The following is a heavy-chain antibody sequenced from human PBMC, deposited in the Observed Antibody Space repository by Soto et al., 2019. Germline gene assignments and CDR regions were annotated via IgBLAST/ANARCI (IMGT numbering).Heavy chain of an antibody. CDR1: GGSMNGYQ. CDR3: ARAGNKSTRPMADY. J-gene: IGHJ4*02. CDR2: ISYSGST. Sequence: SETLSLTCSVSGGSMNGYQRSWIRQPPGKGLEWIGYISYSGSTTYNPSLNSRVTISIDTSKSQFSLKLTSVTAADTAIYYCARAGNKSTRPMADYWGLGTLVTVSS. V-gene: IGHV4-59*01. D-gene: IGHD3-10*01.